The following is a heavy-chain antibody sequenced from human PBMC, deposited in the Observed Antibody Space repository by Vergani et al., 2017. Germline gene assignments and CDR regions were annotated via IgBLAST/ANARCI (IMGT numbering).Heavy chain of an antibody. D-gene: IGHD1-7*01. CDR3: AREERYNWNYSNAFDI. CDR2: IKSKTDGGTT. V-gene: IGHV3-15*01. Sequence: EVQLVESGGGLVKPGGSLRLSCAASGFTFSNAWMSWVRQAPGKGLEWVGRIKSKTDGGTTDYAAPVKGRFTISRDDSKNTLYLQMNSLKTEDKAVYYCAREERYNWNYSNAFDIWGQGTMVTVSS. J-gene: IGHJ3*02. CDR1: GFTFSNAW.